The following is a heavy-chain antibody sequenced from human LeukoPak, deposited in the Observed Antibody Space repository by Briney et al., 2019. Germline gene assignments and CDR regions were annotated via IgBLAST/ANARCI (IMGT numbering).Heavy chain of an antibody. J-gene: IGHJ4*02. D-gene: IGHD1-20*01. Sequence: SETLSLTCAVSGGSIRSGDYYCSWARQPPGKGLEWIGHIYYSGNTYYNPSLKSRVAISVDTSKNQFSLKLSSVTAADTAVYYCACVTGLYYFDFWGQGTLVTVSS. CDR1: GGSIRSGDYY. CDR2: IYYSGNT. CDR3: ACVTGLYYFDF. V-gene: IGHV4-30-4*01.